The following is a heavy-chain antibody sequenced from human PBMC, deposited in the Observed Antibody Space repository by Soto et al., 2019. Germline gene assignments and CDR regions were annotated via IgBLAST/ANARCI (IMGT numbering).Heavy chain of an antibody. J-gene: IGHJ4*02. Sequence: TLSLTCAVYGGSFSGYYWSWIRQPPGKGLEWIGEINHSGSTNYNPSLKSPVTISVDTSKNQFSLKLSSVTAADTAVYYCARGGYVWGSYRSWVYWGQGTLVTVS. D-gene: IGHD3-16*02. CDR2: INHSGST. CDR1: GGSFSGYY. V-gene: IGHV4-34*01. CDR3: ARGGYVWGSYRSWVY.